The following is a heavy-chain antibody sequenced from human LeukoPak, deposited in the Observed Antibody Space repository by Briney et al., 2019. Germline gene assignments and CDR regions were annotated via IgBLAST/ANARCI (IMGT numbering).Heavy chain of an antibody. V-gene: IGHV3-9*01. CDR2: ISWNSGNK. Sequence: GSSLRLSCAASGFTFADYPMHWVRQAPGKGLEWVSGISWNSGNKEYGDSVKGRFTVSRDNAKNSLHLQMNSLRADDTALYYCVRDRALVGGPYFYYMDVWGKGTMVTVS. D-gene: IGHD1-26*01. CDR1: GFTFADYP. CDR3: VRDRALVGGPYFYYMDV. J-gene: IGHJ6*03.